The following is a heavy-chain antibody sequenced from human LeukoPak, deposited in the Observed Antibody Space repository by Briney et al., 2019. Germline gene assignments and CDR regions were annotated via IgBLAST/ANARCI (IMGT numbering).Heavy chain of an antibody. CDR3: ARQGAAGKYYYYYMDV. CDR1: GYNFPIYW. CDR2: IYPDDSNT. J-gene: IGHJ6*03. Sequence: GESLKISCQGSGYNFPIYWIGWVRQMPVQGLEWMGIIYPDDSNTIYGPSFQGQVTISADKSINTAYLEWSSLKASDTAIYYCARQGAAGKYYYYYMDVWGKGTTVTVSS. V-gene: IGHV5-51*01. D-gene: IGHD6-13*01.